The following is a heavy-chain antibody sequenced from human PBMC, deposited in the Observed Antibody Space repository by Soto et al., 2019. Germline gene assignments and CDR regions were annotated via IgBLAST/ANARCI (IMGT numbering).Heavy chain of an antibody. CDR2: VYFNGNT. J-gene: IGHJ4*02. Sequence: PSETLSLTCTVSAASFSKYYCTWIRQPPGKGLEWIGYVYFNGNTNYNPSLKRRVSISIDTSKNQISLTLNSVTAADTAVYYCASVTFGGVVLAHWGQGTLVTV. CDR1: AASFSKYY. V-gene: IGHV4-59*01. CDR3: ASVTFGGVVLAH. D-gene: IGHD3-16*01.